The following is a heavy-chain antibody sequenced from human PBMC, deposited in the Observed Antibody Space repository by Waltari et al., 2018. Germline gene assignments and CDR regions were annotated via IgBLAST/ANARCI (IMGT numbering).Heavy chain of an antibody. CDR3: ATIPLGYCSSTSCGNY. CDR2: MNPNSGAT. J-gene: IGHJ4*02. V-gene: IGHV1-8*03. CDR1: GYTFTSYD. D-gene: IGHD2-2*01. Sequence: QVQLVQSGAEVKKPGASVKVSCKASGYTFTSYDINWVRQATGQGLEWMGWMNPNSGATGYAQKFQGRVTITRNTSISTAYMELSSLRSEDTAVYYCATIPLGYCSSTSCGNYWGQGTLVTVSS.